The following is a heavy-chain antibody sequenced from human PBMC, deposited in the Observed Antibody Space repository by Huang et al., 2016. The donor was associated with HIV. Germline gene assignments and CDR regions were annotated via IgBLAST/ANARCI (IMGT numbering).Heavy chain of an antibody. J-gene: IGHJ3*02. Sequence: QVHLVQSGAEVREPGASVKVSCRPSGNTFTSFHVHWVRQAPGQGLEWRGKISAGGGSTTYAEKFQGRISMTRDRSTGTIFLELRSLRSEDTAMYYCARVQPPHGRNPLDIWGQGTLITVSS. CDR1: GNTFTSFH. CDR2: ISAGGGST. V-gene: IGHV1-46*03. CDR3: ARVQPPHGRNPLDI.